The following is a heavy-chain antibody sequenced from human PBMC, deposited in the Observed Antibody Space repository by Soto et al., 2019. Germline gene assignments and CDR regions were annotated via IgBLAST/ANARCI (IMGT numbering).Heavy chain of an antibody. J-gene: IGHJ6*01. V-gene: IGHV5-10-1*01. D-gene: IGHD7-27*01. Sequence: GESLKISFNGSGYSFTSYWISWVRHMPRKGLECMGRIDPSDSYTNYSPSFQGHVTISADKSISTAYLQWSSLKASDTAMYYCARLGPSVYYYYGMDVWGQGITVTVSS. CDR1: GYSFTSYW. CDR2: IDPSDSYT. CDR3: ARLGPSVYYYYGMDV.